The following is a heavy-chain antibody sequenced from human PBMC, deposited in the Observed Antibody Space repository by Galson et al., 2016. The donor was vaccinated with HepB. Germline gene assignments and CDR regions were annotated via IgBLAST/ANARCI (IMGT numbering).Heavy chain of an antibody. CDR3: ARDRGQRYCSGGNCYHHYYGMDV. V-gene: IGHV3-30*03. Sequence: SLRLSCAASGSTFSSYGMHWVRQAPGKGLEWVAVISHDGSSQNYADSLEGRFTTSRDTSKNMVYLQMNSLRTEDTAVYYCARDRGQRYCSGGNCYHHYYGMDVWGQGTTVTVSS. J-gene: IGHJ6*02. CDR1: GSTFSSYG. CDR2: ISHDGSSQ. D-gene: IGHD2-15*01.